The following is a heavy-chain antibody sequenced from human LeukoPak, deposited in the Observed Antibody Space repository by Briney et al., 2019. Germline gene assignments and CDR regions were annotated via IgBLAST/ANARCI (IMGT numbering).Heavy chain of an antibody. CDR1: GGSISSSSYY. CDR2: IYYSGST. CDR3: ARDGYRSGSYFY. D-gene: IGHD3-10*01. Sequence: SETLSLTCTVSGGSISSSSYYWGWIRQPPGKGLEWIGSIYYSGSTYYNPSLKSRVTISVDTSKNQFSLKLSSVTAADTAVYYCARDGYRSGSYFYWGQGTLVTVSS. V-gene: IGHV4-39*07. J-gene: IGHJ4*02.